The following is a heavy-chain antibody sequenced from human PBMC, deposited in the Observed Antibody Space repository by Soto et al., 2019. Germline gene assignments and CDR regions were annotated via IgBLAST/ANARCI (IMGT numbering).Heavy chain of an antibody. CDR3: ARDGLRQYAFDI. CDR1: GFTFSSYA. V-gene: IGHV3-64*01. CDR2: ISSNGGST. J-gene: IGHJ3*02. D-gene: IGHD4-17*01. Sequence: GSLRLSCAASGFTFSSYAMHWVRQAPGKGLEYVSAISSNGGSTHYANSVKGGFTISRDNSKNTLYLQMGSLRAEDTAVYYCARDGLRQYAFDIWGQGTMVTVSS.